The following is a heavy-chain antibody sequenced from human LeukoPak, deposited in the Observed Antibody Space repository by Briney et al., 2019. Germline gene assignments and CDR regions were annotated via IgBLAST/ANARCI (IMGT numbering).Heavy chain of an antibody. CDR2: ISGSGGST. Sequence: PGGSLRLSCAASGFTFSSYAMSWVRQAPGKGLEWVSAISGSGGSTYYADSVKGRFTISRDNPKNTLYLQMNGLRAEDTAVYYCAKGLDIVVPYYAMDVWGQGTTVTVSS. J-gene: IGHJ6*02. CDR3: AKGLDIVVPYYAMDV. V-gene: IGHV3-23*01. D-gene: IGHD2-2*01. CDR1: GFTFSSYA.